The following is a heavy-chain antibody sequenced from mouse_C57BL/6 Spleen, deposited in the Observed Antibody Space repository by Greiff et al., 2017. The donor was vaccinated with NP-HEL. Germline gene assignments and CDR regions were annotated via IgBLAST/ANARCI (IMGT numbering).Heavy chain of an antibody. Sequence: QVQLKQPGAELVMPGASVKLSCKASGYTFTSYWMHWVKQRPGQGLEWIGEIDPSDSYTNYNQKFKGKSTLTVDKSSSTAYMQLSSLTSEDSAVYYCARWGQLRLLDYWGQGTTLTVSS. CDR1: GYTFTSYW. CDR3: ARWGQLRLLDY. V-gene: IGHV1-69*01. CDR2: IDPSDSYT. D-gene: IGHD3-2*02. J-gene: IGHJ2*01.